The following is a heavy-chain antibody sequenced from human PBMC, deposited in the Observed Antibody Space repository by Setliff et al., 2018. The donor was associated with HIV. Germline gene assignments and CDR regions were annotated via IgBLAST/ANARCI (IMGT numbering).Heavy chain of an antibody. CDR1: GVSFTGHY. Sequence: SETLSLTCAVYGVSFTGHYWSWIRQPPGKGLEWIGEINHSGDTNYNPSLKSRVTISVDMSKNQFSLKLRSVTAADTAVYYCARTEDYSYGDAPFDYWGGGTTVTVSS. V-gene: IGHV4-34*01. J-gene: IGHJ4*03. CDR3: ARTEDYSYGDAPFDY. CDR2: INHSGDT. D-gene: IGHD5-18*01.